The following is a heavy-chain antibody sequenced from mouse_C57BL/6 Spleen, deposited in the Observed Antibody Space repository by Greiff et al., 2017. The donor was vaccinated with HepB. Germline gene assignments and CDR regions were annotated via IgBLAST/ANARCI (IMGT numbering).Heavy chain of an antibody. V-gene: IGHV1-52*01. Sequence: QVQLQQPGAELVRPGSSVKLSCKASGYTFTSYWMHWVKQRPIQGLEWIGNIDPSDSETHYNQKFKDKATLTVDKSSSTAYMQLSSLTSEDSAVYYCARGPLDSSGDFDYWGQGTTLTVSS. CDR3: ARGPLDSSGDFDY. CDR2: IDPSDSET. J-gene: IGHJ2*01. CDR1: GYTFTSYW. D-gene: IGHD3-2*02.